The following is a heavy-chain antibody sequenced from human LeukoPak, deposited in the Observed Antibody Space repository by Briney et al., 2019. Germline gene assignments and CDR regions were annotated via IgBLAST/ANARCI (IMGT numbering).Heavy chain of an antibody. CDR2: ISYDGSNK. D-gene: IGHD6-6*01. J-gene: IGHJ4*02. Sequence: GGSLRLSCAASGFTFSSYAMHWVRQAPGKGLEWVAVISYDGSNKYYADSVKGRFTISRDNSKNTLYLQMNSLRAEDTAVYYCAREVYSSSSGSDYWGQGTLVTVSS. CDR1: GFTFSSYA. V-gene: IGHV3-30-3*01. CDR3: AREVYSSSSGSDY.